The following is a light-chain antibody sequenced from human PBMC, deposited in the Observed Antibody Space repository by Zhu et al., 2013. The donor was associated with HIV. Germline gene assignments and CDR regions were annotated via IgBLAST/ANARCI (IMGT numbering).Light chain of an antibody. V-gene: IGLV2-14*01. CDR3: SSYTTSSTLL. CDR2: EIS. CDR1: SRDVGGYNY. J-gene: IGLJ2*01. Sequence: QSALTQPASVSGSPGQSITISCTGTSRDVGGYNYVSWYQQHPGKAPKLMMYEISKRPSGVSRRFSGSKSGNTASLTISGLQTEDEADYYCSSYTTSSTLLFGGGTRLTVL.